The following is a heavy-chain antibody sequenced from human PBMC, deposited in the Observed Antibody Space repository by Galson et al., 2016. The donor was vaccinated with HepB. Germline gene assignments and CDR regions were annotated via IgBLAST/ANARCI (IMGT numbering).Heavy chain of an antibody. D-gene: IGHD1-26*01. Sequence: PALVKPTQTLTLTCTFPGFSLSSSGMCVNWIRQPPGKALEWLALIDWADDKYYSTSLETRLTISKDISKNQVVLTMTNMDPLDSGTYSCARNLRSGSYKEINDWGQGTQVTVSA. J-gene: IGHJ4*02. CDR2: IDWADDK. V-gene: IGHV2-70*01. CDR3: ARNLRSGSYKEIND. CDR1: GFSLSSSGMC.